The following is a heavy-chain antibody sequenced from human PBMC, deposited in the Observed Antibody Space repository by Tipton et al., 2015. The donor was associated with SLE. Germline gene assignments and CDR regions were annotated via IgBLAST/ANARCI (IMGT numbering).Heavy chain of an antibody. CDR2: IYYGGNT. V-gene: IGHV4-31*03. CDR3: ARGDAFHV. J-gene: IGHJ3*01. Sequence: TLSLTCSVSGGYISSGGYYWSWIRQVPGMGLQWIGYIYYGGNTDYNPSLTGRVSILVDTSKNQFSLRLTSVTAADTAVYYCARGDAFHVWGQGTLVTVSS. CDR1: GGYISSGGYY.